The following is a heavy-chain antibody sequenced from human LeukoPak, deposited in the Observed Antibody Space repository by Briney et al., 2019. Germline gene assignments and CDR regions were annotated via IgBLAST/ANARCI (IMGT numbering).Heavy chain of an antibody. V-gene: IGHV4-61*02. D-gene: IGHD5-18*01. J-gene: IGHJ3*02. CDR1: GGSISSGSYY. Sequence: SETLSLTCTVSGGSISSGSYYWSWIRQPAGKGLEWIGRIYTSGSTNYNPSLNPSLKSRVTISVDTSKNQFSLKLSSVTAADTAVYYCARGAGHNYVHDVFDIWGQGTMVTVSS. CDR3: ARGAGHNYVHDVFDI. CDR2: IYTSGST.